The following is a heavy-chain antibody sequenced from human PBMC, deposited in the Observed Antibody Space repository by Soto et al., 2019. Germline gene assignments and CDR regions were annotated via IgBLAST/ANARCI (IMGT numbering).Heavy chain of an antibody. CDR2: IWYDGSNK. J-gene: IGHJ1*01. D-gene: IGHD3-10*01. CDR1: GFTFSSYG. V-gene: IGHV3-33*01. Sequence: QVQLVESGGGVVQPGRSLRLSCAASGFTFSSYGMHWVRQAPGKGLEWVAGIWYDGSNKYYADSVKGRFTISRDNSKNTLYLQMNSLRAEDTAVYYCAREGKYYYGSGSYAAGYFQHWGQGTLVTVSS. CDR3: AREGKYYYGSGSYAAGYFQH.